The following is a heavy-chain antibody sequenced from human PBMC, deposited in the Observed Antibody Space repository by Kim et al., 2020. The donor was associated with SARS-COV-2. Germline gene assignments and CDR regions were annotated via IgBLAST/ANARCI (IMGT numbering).Heavy chain of an antibody. CDR3: ARDLDGQQLVVDY. J-gene: IGHJ4*02. D-gene: IGHD6-13*01. CDR2: ISYDGSNK. V-gene: IGHV3-33*05. Sequence: GGSLRLSCAASGFTFSSYGMHWVRQAPGKGLEWVAVISYDGSNKYYADSVKGRFTISRDNSKNTLYLQMNSLRAEDTAVYYCARDLDGQQLVVDYWGQGTLVTVSS. CDR1: GFTFSSYG.